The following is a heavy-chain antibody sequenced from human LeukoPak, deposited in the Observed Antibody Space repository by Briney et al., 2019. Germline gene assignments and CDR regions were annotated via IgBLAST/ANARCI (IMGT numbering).Heavy chain of an antibody. CDR1: SYTFTSYG. J-gene: IGHJ3*02. CDR3: ARFLLGPHSTWYAFDI. CDR2: ISAYNGNT. D-gene: IGHD7-27*01. Sequence: GASVKVSCKASSYTFTSYGISWVRQAPGQGLEWMGWISAYNGNTNYAQKLQGRVTMTTDTSTSTAYMELRSLRSDDTAVYYCARFLLGPHSTWYAFDIWGQGTMVTVSS. V-gene: IGHV1-18*01.